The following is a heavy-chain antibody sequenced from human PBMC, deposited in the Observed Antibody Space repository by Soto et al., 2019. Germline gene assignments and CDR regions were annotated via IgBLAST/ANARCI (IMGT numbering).Heavy chain of an antibody. D-gene: IGHD3-10*01. CDR1: GGSFSGYY. J-gene: IGHJ4*02. CDR2: INHSGRT. CDR3: ARGTRESRRGFDY. Sequence: QVQLQQWGAGLLKPSETLSLTCAVYGGSFSGYYWSWIRQPPGKGLEWIGEINHSGRTNYIPSLKSRVTISVDTSKNQSARKLSSVPAADTAVYYCARGTRESRRGFDYWGQGTLVTVSS. V-gene: IGHV4-34*01.